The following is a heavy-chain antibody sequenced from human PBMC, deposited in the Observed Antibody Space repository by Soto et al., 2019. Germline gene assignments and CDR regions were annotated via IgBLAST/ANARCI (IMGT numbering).Heavy chain of an antibody. CDR1: GGSVSSGNSY. CDR2: IYYSGSA. D-gene: IGHD6-13*01. Sequence: QVQLQESGPGLVKPSETLHLTCDVSGGSVSSGNSYWTWIRQPPGKGLEWIGYIYYSGSATYNPFLKSRVTLSVDTSKNQFSLKMTPMTAADTAVYYCARRGGAAAGSYNWFDPWGQGSRVTVSS. V-gene: IGHV4-61*01. J-gene: IGHJ5*02. CDR3: ARRGGAAAGSYNWFDP.